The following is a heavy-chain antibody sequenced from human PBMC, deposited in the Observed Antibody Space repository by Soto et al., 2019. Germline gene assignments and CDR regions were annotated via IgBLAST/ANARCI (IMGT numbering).Heavy chain of an antibody. V-gene: IGHV4-4*02. CDR1: GDSISSDKW. Sequence: QVQLQESGPGLVKPSGTLFLSCTVCGDSISSDKWRSWVRQPPGKGLEWIGEIYHSGRTNCNPSLKSRVTISVEKSKNQFSLELSSMTAADTALYYCARGGDWKLDYWGQGSLVNVSS. J-gene: IGHJ4*02. D-gene: IGHD2-21*02. CDR2: IYHSGRT. CDR3: ARGGDWKLDY.